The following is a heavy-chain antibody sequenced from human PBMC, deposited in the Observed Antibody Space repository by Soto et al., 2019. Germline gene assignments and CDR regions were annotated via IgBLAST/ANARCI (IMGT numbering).Heavy chain of an antibody. D-gene: IGHD3-22*01. CDR3: AKNSGYYYDAFDI. J-gene: IGHJ3*02. V-gene: IGHV3-23*01. CDR2: ISGSSGST. Sequence: PGGSLRLSCAASGFIFSNNAMSWVRQAPGKGLEWVSAISGSSGSTFYADSVKGRSTISRDNSKNTLYLQMNSLRAEDTALYYCAKNSGYYYDAFDIWGQGTMVT. CDR1: GFIFSNNA.